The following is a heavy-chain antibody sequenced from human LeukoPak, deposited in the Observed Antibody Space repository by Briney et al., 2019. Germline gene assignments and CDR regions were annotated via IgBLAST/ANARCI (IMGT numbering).Heavy chain of an antibody. CDR2: ISYDGTNK. CDR3: AKDFIPGSYDILTVALNFGA. D-gene: IGHD3-9*01. CDR1: GFTFSNYG. Sequence: GGSQRLSCSASGFTFSNYGMNWVRQAPGKGLEWVAVISYDGTNKYYADSVKGRFTISRDSSKNTLYLQMNSLRAEDTAVYYCAKDFIPGSYDILTVALNFGAWGQGTLVTVSS. J-gene: IGHJ4*02. V-gene: IGHV3-30*18.